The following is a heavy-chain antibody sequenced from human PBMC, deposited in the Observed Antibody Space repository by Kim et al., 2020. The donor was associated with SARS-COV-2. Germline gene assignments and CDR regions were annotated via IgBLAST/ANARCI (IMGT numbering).Heavy chain of an antibody. J-gene: IGHJ5*02. CDR1: GGSFSGYY. CDR3: ARVRGLLWFGDLGGWFDP. D-gene: IGHD3-10*01. V-gene: IGHV4-34*01. Sequence: SETLSLTCAVYGGSFSGYYWSWIRQPPGKGLEWIGEINHSGSTNYNPSLKSRVTISVDTSKNQFSLKLSSVTAADTAVYYCARVRGLLWFGDLGGWFDPWGQGTLVTVSS. CDR2: INHSGST.